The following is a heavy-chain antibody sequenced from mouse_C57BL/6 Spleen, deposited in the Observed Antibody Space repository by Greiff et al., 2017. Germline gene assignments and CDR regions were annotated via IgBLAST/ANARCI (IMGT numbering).Heavy chain of an antibody. J-gene: IGHJ4*01. Sequence: VMLVESGAELARPGASVKLSCKASGYTFTSYGISWVKQRTGQGLEWIGEIYPRSGNTYYNEKFKGKATLTADKSSSTAYMELRSLTSEDSAVYFCARRLRMDDWGQGTSVTVSS. CDR3: ARRLRMDD. CDR2: IYPRSGNT. CDR1: GYTFTSYG. V-gene: IGHV1-81*01.